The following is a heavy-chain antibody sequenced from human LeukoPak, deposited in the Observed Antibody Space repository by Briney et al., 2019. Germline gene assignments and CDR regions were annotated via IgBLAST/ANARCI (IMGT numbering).Heavy chain of an antibody. J-gene: IGHJ4*02. CDR2: ISSSSSTI. CDR3: ARDPPIAADGSPNS. CDR1: GFTFSSYS. V-gene: IGHV3-48*01. Sequence: PGGSLRLSCAASGFTFSSYSMNWVRQAPGKGLEWVSYISSSSSTIYYADSVKGRFTISRDNAKNSLYLQMNSLRAEDTAVYYCARDPPIAADGSPNSWGQGTLVTVSS. D-gene: IGHD6-13*01.